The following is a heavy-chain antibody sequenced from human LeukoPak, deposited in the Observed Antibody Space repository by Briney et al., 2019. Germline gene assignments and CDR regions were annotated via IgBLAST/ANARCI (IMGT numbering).Heavy chain of an antibody. J-gene: IGHJ5*02. CDR3: ARGLVGTTGEQNWFNP. Sequence: SETLSLTRTISSGSISTYYWSWIRQPAGKGLEWIGRIHASGSTNYNPSLKYRVTISVDNSKNQFSLNLSSVTAADTAVYYCARGLVGTTGEQNWFNPWGQGTLVTVSS. CDR1: SGSISTYY. V-gene: IGHV4-4*07. CDR2: IHASGST. D-gene: IGHD1-26*01.